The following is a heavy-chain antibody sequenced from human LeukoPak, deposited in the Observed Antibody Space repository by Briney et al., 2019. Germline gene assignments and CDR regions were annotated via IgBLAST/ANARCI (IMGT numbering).Heavy chain of an antibody. D-gene: IGHD6-13*01. CDR2: MNPNSGNT. Sequence: ASVKVSCKASGYTFTNYDINWARQASGQGLEWMGWMNPNSGNTGSAQKFQGRVTMTSNTSISTAYMELCSLRSEDTAVYYCARGLRREQQLLRAFDYWGQGTPVTVSS. J-gene: IGHJ4*02. CDR1: GYTFTNYD. CDR3: ARGLRREQQLLRAFDY. V-gene: IGHV1-8*01.